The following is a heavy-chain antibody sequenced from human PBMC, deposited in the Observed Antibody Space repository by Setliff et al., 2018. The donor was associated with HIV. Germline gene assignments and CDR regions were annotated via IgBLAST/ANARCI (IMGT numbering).Heavy chain of an antibody. CDR1: GYTFSTYG. V-gene: IGHV1-18*01. Sequence: ASVKVSCKASGYTFSTYGVTWLRQTPGQGLEWMGWINPYSGITNYAHKFQGRVTMTTDTSTATAYMDLKNLRSDDTAVYYRARAGGQLVPFDYWGQGTLVTVSS. CDR2: INPYSGIT. D-gene: IGHD6-6*01. J-gene: IGHJ4*02. CDR3: ARAGGQLVPFDY.